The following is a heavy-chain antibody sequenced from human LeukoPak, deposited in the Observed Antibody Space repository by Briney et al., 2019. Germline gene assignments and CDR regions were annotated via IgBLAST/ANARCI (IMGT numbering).Heavy chain of an antibody. CDR3: AKAASPLLIAAAGANWFDP. CDR1: GFTFDDYA. V-gene: IGHV3-9*01. CDR2: ISRNSGSI. Sequence: GRSLRLSCAASGFTFDDYAMPWVRQAPGKGLEWVSGISRNSGSIGYADSVKGRFTISRDNAKNSLYLQMSSLRAEDTALYYCAKAASPLLIAAAGANWFDPWGQGTLVTVSS. J-gene: IGHJ5*02. D-gene: IGHD6-13*01.